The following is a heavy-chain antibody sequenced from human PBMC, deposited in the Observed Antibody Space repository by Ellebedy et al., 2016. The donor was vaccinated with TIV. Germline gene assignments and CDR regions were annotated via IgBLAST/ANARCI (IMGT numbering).Heavy chain of an antibody. V-gene: IGHV3-48*04. CDR3: ERMSYDGSGFFNWFDS. D-gene: IGHD3-22*01. J-gene: IGHJ5*01. CDR1: GFTFSSYS. CDR2: IGTSSTI. Sequence: GGSLRLSCAASGFTFSSYSMNWVRQAPGKGLEWVSYIGTSSTIYYADSVKGRFTISRDNAKNSLYLQMTSLRAEDTAVYYCERMSYDGSGFFNWFDSWGQGTLVTVSS.